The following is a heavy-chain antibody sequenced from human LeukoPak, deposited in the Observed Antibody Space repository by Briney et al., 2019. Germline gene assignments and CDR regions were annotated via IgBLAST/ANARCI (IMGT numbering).Heavy chain of an antibody. CDR3: AKLGIVVVVAATTWFDP. V-gene: IGHV3-23*01. CDR2: ISGSGGST. D-gene: IGHD2-15*01. J-gene: IGHJ5*02. CDR1: GFTFSSYA. Sequence: GESLRLSCAASGFTFSSYAMSWVRQAPGKGLEWVSAISGSGGSTYYADSVKGRFTISRDNSKNTLYLQMNSLRAEDTAVYYCAKLGIVVVVAATTWFDPWGQGTLVTVSS.